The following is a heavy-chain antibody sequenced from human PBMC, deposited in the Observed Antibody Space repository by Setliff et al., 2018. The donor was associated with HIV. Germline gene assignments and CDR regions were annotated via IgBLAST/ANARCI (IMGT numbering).Heavy chain of an antibody. CDR2: MNPNSGNT. CDR3: AIRREVVAAATTRRGLDI. Sequence: ASVKVSCKASGYAFSTYDINWVRQATGRGLEWMGWMNPNSGNTGYAQQFQGGITMTRNSSISTAYMDLSSLRSEDTAVYYCAIRREVVAAATTRRGLDIWGQGTMVTVSS. CDR1: GYAFSTYD. V-gene: IGHV1-8*02. J-gene: IGHJ3*02. D-gene: IGHD2-15*01.